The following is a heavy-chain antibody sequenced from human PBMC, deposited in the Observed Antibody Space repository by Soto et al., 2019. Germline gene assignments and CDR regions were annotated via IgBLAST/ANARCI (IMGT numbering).Heavy chain of an antibody. CDR1: GGSVSSYY. CDR2: IYYSGST. CDR3: ARLVWSYGTWFDP. V-gene: IGHV4-59*08. D-gene: IGHD5-18*01. J-gene: IGHJ5*02. Sequence: SETLSLTCTVSGGSVSSYYWSWIRQPPGKGLEWIGYIYYSGSTNYNPSLKSRVTISVDTSKNQFSLKLSSVTAADTAVYYCARLVWSYGTWFDPWGQGTLVTVSS.